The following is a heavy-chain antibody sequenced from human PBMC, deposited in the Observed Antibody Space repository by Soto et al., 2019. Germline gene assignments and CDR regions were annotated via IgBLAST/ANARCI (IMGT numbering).Heavy chain of an antibody. Sequence: PGGSLRLSCAASGFTFSSHGIHWVRQAPGKGLEYVSAISSNGGTTYYANSVKGRFTISRDNSKNTVYLQMGSLRAEDMAMYYCASDAFDIWGQGTIVTVSS. CDR1: GFTFSSHG. V-gene: IGHV3-64*01. J-gene: IGHJ3*02. CDR2: ISSNGGTT. CDR3: ASDAFDI.